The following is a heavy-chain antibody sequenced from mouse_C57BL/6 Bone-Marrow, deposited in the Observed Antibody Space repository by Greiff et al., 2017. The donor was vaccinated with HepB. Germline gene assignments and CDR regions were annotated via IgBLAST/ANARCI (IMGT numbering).Heavy chain of an antibody. CDR3: ARGTVFDY. Sequence: EVKLVESGGDLVKPGGSLKLSCAASGFTFSSYGMSWVRQTPDKRLEWVATISSGGSYTYYPDSVKGRFTISRDNAKNTLYLQMSSLKSEDTAMYYGARGTVFDYWGQGTTLTVSS. J-gene: IGHJ2*01. V-gene: IGHV5-6*02. CDR1: GFTFSSYG. CDR2: ISSGGSYT. D-gene: IGHD1-1*01.